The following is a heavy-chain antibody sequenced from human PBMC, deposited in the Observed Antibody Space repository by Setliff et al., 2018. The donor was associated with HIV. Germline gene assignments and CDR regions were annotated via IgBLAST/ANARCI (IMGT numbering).Heavy chain of an antibody. Sequence: SETLSLTCTVSGGAMSGFYWSWIRRPPGKGLEYIGDIFHSGSTNYDYSLRSRVTISIDTSRNIFSLRLTSVTAADTAIYYCARRKSFALSPFDSWGQGALVTVFS. CDR1: GGAMSGFY. D-gene: IGHD3-16*01. V-gene: IGHV4-59*08. J-gene: IGHJ4*02. CDR3: ARRKSFALSPFDS. CDR2: IFHSGST.